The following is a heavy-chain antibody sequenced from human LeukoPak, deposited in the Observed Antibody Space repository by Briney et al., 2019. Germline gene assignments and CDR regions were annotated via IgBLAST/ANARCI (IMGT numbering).Heavy chain of an antibody. CDR1: GFTFSSYG. CDR3: AKERGVGAGRTYLLLYYFDY. V-gene: IGHV3-30*02. Sequence: RTGGSLRLSCAASGFTFSSYGMHWVRQAPGKGLEWVAFIRYDGSNKYYVDSVKGRFTISRDNSKNTLYLRMNSLRAEDTAVYYCAKERGVGAGRTYLLLYYFDYWGQGTLVTVSS. CDR2: IRYDGSNK. D-gene: IGHD6-13*01. J-gene: IGHJ4*02.